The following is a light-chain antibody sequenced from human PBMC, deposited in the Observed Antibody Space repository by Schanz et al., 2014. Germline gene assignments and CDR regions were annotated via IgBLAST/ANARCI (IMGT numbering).Light chain of an antibody. CDR1: SSNIGSNP. Sequence: QSVLTQPPSASGTPGQRVTISCSGSSSNIGSNPVNWYQQLPRAAPTLLIYTSDQRPSGVPDRFSGSKSGTSASLAISGLQSEDEADYYCSSYTSSSTPLVVFGGGTKLTVL. V-gene: IGLV1-44*01. CDR2: TSD. J-gene: IGLJ2*01. CDR3: SSYTSSSTPLVV.